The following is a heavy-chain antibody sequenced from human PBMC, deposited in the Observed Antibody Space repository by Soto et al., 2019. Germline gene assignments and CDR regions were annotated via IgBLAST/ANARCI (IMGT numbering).Heavy chain of an antibody. CDR3: ARASPVVTDV. CDR1: GGSISSGGYS. Sequence: SETLSLTCAVSGGSISSGGYSWSWIRQPPGKGLEWIGYIYYSGSTYYNPSLKSRVTISVDTSKNQFSLKLSSVTAADTAVYYCARASPVVTDVGGQGTTVTAP. J-gene: IGHJ6*02. V-gene: IGHV4-30-2*05. D-gene: IGHD5-18*01. CDR2: IYYSGST.